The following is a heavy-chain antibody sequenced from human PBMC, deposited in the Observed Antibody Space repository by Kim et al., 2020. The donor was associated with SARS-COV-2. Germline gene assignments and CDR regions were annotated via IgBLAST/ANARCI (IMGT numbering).Heavy chain of an antibody. J-gene: IGHJ5*02. D-gene: IGHD1-26*01. CDR3: ARPYSGGYAGWFDP. V-gene: IGHV3-30*13. Sequence: YADSVKGRFTISRDNTKNRLYLQMNSLRAEDTDVYYCARPYSGGYAGWFDPWGQGTLVTVSS.